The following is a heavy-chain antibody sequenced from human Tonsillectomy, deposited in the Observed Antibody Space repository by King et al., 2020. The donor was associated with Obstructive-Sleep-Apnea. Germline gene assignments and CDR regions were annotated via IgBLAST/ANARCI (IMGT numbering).Heavy chain of an antibody. V-gene: IGHV7-4-1*02. CDR3: ARRSLDGGDAFDI. CDR2: INTNTGNP. J-gene: IGHJ3*02. CDR1: GYTFTRYD. D-gene: IGHD3/OR15-3a*01. Sequence: QLVQSGSELKKPGASVKVSCTASGYTFTRYDMNWVRQAPGQGLEWRGWINTNTGNPTYAQGFTGRFVFSLDTSVSTAYLQISRLKAEDTAVYYCARRSLDGGDAFDIWGQGTMVTVSS.